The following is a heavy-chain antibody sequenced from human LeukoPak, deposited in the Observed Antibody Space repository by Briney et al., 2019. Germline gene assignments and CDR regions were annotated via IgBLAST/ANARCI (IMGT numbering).Heavy chain of an antibody. CDR3: AKEQANVDAFDI. J-gene: IGHJ3*02. V-gene: IGHV3-23*01. Sequence: GGSLRLSCAASGFSFSSFAMSWVRQAPGKGLEWVSAISGSGGSTYYADSVKGRFTISRDNSKNTLYLQMNSLRAEDAAVYYCAKEQANVDAFDIWGQGTMVTVSS. CDR2: ISGSGGST. CDR1: GFSFSSFA.